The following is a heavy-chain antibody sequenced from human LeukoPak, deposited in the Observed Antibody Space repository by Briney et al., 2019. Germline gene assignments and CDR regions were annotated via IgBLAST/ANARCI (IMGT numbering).Heavy chain of an antibody. CDR2: VYPNGGGT. V-gene: IGHV1-2*06. Sequence: RASVKVSCKASGYTFTAYCVHWVRQAPGHGLEWLGRVYPNGGGTIYAQKFQGRVTLTRDTSITTAYMELGRLTSDDTAVYYCARVEGSAATASDWGQGTLVTVSS. CDR1: GYTFTAYC. J-gene: IGHJ4*02. D-gene: IGHD3-10*01. CDR3: ARVEGSAATASD.